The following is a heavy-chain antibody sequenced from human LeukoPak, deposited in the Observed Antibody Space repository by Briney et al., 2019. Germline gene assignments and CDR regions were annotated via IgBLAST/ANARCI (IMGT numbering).Heavy chain of an antibody. CDR2: INPSSGGT. Sequence: ASVKVSCKASDYTFVNYGISWVRQAPGQGLEWMGWINPSSGGTNYAQKFQGRVTMTRDTSISTAYMELSRLRSDDTAVYYCARATGSCSSTSCYVPPGYWGQGTLVTVSS. V-gene: IGHV1-2*02. CDR1: DYTFVNYG. J-gene: IGHJ4*02. CDR3: ARATGSCSSTSCYVPPGY. D-gene: IGHD2-2*01.